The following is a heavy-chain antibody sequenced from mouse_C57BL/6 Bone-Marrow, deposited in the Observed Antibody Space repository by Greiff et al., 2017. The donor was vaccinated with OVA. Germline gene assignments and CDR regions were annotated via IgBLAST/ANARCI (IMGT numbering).Heavy chain of an antibody. CDR2: ISSGGSYT. CDR3: ARQRGLWYP. V-gene: IGHV5-6*02. D-gene: IGHD2-1*01. J-gene: IGHJ4*01. Sequence: DVKLVESGGDLVKPGGSLKLSCAASGFTFSSYGMSWVRQTPDKRLEWVATISSGGSYTYYPDSVKGRFTISRDNAKNTLYLQMSSMKSEDTAMYYCARQRGLWYPWGQGTSVTVSS. CDR1: GFTFSSYG.